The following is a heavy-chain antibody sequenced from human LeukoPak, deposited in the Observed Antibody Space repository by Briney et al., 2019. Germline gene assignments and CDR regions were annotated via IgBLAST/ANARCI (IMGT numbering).Heavy chain of an antibody. D-gene: IGHD3-9*01. V-gene: IGHV3-21*01. Sequence: GGSLRLSCVASRFTFSSYSMNWVRQAPGRGLEWVSSIITLSATYLYYADSVKGRFTISRDNAKNSLYLQMDSLRAEDTAVYYCARDFDRAGDYHHFDSWGQGTLVTVSS. CDR3: ARDFDRAGDYHHFDS. CDR2: IITLSATYL. J-gene: IGHJ4*02. CDR1: RFTFSSYS.